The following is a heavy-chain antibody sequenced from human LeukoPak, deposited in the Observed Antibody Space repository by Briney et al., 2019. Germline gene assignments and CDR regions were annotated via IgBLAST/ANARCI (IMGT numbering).Heavy chain of an antibody. Sequence: PGESLKISCQGSGYSINNHWIGWVRQMPGKGLEWMGIIYPADSDIRYSPSFQGQVTISADKSISTAYLQWSSLKASDTAMYYCARQEYCSGGSCYTWFDPWGQGTLVTVSS. CDR1: GYSINNHW. D-gene: IGHD2-15*01. CDR3: ARQEYCSGGSCYTWFDP. V-gene: IGHV5-51*01. CDR2: IYPADSDI. J-gene: IGHJ5*02.